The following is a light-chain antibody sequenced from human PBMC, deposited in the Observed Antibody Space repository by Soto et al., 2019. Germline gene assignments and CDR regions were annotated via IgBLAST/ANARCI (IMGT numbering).Light chain of an antibody. J-gene: IGLJ1*01. V-gene: IGLV1-40*01. CDR2: GNS. CDR3: QSYDSSRLSV. Sequence: QSVLTQPPSVSGAPGQRVTISCTGSSSNIGAGYDVHWYQQLPGTAPKLLIYGNSNRPSGVPDRFSGSKSGTSASLAITGLQAEDEAYYYCQSYDSSRLSVFGTGTKLTVL. CDR1: SSNIGAGYD.